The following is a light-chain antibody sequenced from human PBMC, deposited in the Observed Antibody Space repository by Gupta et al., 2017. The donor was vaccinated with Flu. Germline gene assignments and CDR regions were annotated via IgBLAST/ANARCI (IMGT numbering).Light chain of an antibody. Sequence: DIQMTQSPSSLSASVGDRVTITCRASQNIRTHLHWYQAKPGRAPRLPIAAVVSLQSGVPSRFSGSGSGTDITLTISRLQPEDFATYYCHQGDNTPYTFGQGTKMEIK. CDR2: AVV. CDR3: HQGDNTPYT. V-gene: IGKV1-39*01. J-gene: IGKJ2*01. CDR1: QNIRTH.